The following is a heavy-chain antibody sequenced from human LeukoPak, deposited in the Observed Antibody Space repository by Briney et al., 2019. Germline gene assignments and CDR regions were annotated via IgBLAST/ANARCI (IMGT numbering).Heavy chain of an antibody. D-gene: IGHD6-25*01. Sequence: SQTLSLTCAISGDSVSSNSAAWNWIRQSPSSGLEWLGRTYYRSQWFNDYSISVKSRITITSDTAMNHFSLHLTSLTPDDTAVYYCARDQAGFDPWGQGILVTVSS. V-gene: IGHV6-1*01. J-gene: IGHJ5*02. CDR2: TYYRSQWFN. CDR3: ARDQAGFDP. CDR1: GDSVSSNSAA.